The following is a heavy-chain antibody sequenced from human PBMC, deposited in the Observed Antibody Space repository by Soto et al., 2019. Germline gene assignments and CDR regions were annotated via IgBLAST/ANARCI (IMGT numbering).Heavy chain of an antibody. CDR1: GFTFSNYG. Sequence: EVQLLESGGGLVQPGGSLRLSCAASGFTFSNYGMSWVRQAPGKGLECVSSISGGGAITYYADSVKGRFTISRDNSKNTLYLQMNSLRAEDTAVYHCAHSWFGSQGGWFDPWGQGALVTVSS. CDR2: ISGGGAIT. CDR3: AHSWFGSQGGWFDP. J-gene: IGHJ5*02. V-gene: IGHV3-23*01. D-gene: IGHD3-10*01.